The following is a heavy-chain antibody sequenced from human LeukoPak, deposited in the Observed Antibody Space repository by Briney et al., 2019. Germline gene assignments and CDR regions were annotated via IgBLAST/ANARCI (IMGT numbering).Heavy chain of an antibody. CDR2: ISSTGGTT. V-gene: IGHV3-23*01. D-gene: IGHD6-19*01. Sequence: PGGSLRLSCAASGITFSSYGMSWVRQAPGKGLEWVSSISSTGGTTYYADSVKGRFTISRDNSKNTLYLQMNSLRAEDTAVYYCARGSSGWYSVGFDYWGQGTLVTVSS. CDR3: ARGSSGWYSVGFDY. J-gene: IGHJ4*02. CDR1: GITFSSYG.